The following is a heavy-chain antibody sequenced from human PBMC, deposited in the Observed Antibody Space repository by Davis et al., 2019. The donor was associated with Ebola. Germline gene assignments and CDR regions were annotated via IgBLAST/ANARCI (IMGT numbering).Heavy chain of an antibody. V-gene: IGHV1-3*01. CDR1: GYTFTNYA. J-gene: IGHJ6*02. Sequence: AASVKVSCKASGYTFTNYAMHWVRQAPGQRLEWMGWINAGNGNTKYSQNFQGRVTITRDTSTSTAYMELRSLRSDDTAVYYCAREVDYDFWSGYYNLYGMDVWGQGTTVTVSS. CDR2: INAGNGNT. D-gene: IGHD3-3*01. CDR3: AREVDYDFWSGYYNLYGMDV.